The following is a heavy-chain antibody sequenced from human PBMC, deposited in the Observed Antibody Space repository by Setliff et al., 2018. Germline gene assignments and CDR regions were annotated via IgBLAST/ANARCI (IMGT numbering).Heavy chain of an antibody. CDR3: ARAGYYGSGTYTL. CDR2: IYHGGDT. CDR1: GFSLKTTGVG. D-gene: IGHD3-10*01. V-gene: IGHV4-39*01. Sequence: SSETLSLTLTCTFSGFSLKTTGVGVGWIRQPPGKGLEWIGRIYHGGDTYYNASLKSRLTISVDTSKNQFSLKLSSVTAADTAVYYCARAGYYGSGTYTLWGQGTLVTVSS. J-gene: IGHJ4*02.